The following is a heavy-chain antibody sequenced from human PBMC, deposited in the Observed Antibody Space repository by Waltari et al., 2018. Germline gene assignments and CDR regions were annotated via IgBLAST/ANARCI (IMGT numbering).Heavy chain of an antibody. Sequence: EVQLVESGGGLVQPGRSLRLSCAASGFTFDDYAMHWVRQAPGKGLEWVSGISWNSGSIGYADSVKGRFTISRDNAKNSLYLQMNSLRAEDTALYYCAKDSSGYSGFDYWGQGTLVTVSS. CDR1: GFTFDDYA. V-gene: IGHV3-9*01. CDR3: AKDSSGYSGFDY. J-gene: IGHJ4*02. CDR2: ISWNSGSI. D-gene: IGHD3-22*01.